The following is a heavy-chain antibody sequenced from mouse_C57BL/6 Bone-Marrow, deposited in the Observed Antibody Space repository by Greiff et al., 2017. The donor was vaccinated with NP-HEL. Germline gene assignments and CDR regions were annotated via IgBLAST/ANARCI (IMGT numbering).Heavy chain of an antibody. J-gene: IGHJ3*01. V-gene: IGHV5-9-1*02. CDR1: GFTFSSYA. Sequence: EVKVVESGEGLVKPGGSLKLSCAASGFTFSSYAMSWVRQTPEKRLEWVAYISSGGDYIYYADTVKGRFTISRDNARNTLYLQMSSLKSEDTAMYYCTRVPLYYDYDGFAYWGQGTLVTVSA. D-gene: IGHD2-4*01. CDR2: ISSGGDYI. CDR3: TRVPLYYDYDGFAY.